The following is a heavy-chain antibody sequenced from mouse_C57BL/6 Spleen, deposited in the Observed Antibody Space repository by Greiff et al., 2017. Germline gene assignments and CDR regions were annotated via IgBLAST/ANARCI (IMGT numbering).Heavy chain of an antibody. D-gene: IGHD2-4*01. CDR2: IDPSDSYT. CDR3: ARGGVMIRRAMDY. V-gene: IGHV1-50*01. J-gene: IGHJ4*01. Sequence: QVQLQQPGAELVKPGASVKLSCKASGYTFTSYWMQWVKQRPGQGLEWIGEIDPSDSYTNYNQKFKGKATLTVDTSSSTAYMQLSSLTSEDSAVYYWARGGVMIRRAMDYWGQGTSVTVSS. CDR1: GYTFTSYW.